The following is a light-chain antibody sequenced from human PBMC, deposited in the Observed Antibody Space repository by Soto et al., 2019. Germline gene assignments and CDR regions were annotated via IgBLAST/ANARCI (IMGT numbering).Light chain of an antibody. J-gene: IGKJ3*01. Sequence: DIQMTQSPTSLSASVGDRVTITCRASQGIRNYVAWYQQIPGKAPKLLIYAASTLQSGVPYRFSGSGFGTDFTLTINGLQPEDVATYSCQKYSSVPVFGPGTKVEIK. CDR3: QKYSSVPV. V-gene: IGKV1-27*01. CDR2: AAS. CDR1: QGIRNY.